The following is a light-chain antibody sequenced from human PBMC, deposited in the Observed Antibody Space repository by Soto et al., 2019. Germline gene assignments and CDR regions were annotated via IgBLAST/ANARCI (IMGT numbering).Light chain of an antibody. V-gene: IGKV3-20*01. CDR2: GAS. CDR1: HSFSSSY. CDR3: QQYGSSPPIT. J-gene: IGKJ5*01. Sequence: EIVLTQSPGTLSLSPGERATLSCRASHSFSSSYLAWYQQKPGQAPRLRIYGASSRATGIPDRFSGSGSGTDFTLTISRLEPEDFAVYYCQQYGSSPPITFGQGTRLEIK.